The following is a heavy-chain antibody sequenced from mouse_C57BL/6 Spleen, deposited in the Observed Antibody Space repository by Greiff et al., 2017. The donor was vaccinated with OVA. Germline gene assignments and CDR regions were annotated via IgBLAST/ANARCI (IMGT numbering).Heavy chain of an antibody. Sequence: QVQLKQPGAELVRPGSSVKLSCKASGYTFTSYWMHWVKQRPIQGLEWIGNIDPSDSETHYNQKFKDKATLTVDKSSSTAYMQLSSLTSEDSAVYYCARGYGSSHFDYWGQGTTLTVSS. CDR2: IDPSDSET. V-gene: IGHV1-52*01. J-gene: IGHJ2*01. D-gene: IGHD1-1*01. CDR3: ARGYGSSHFDY. CDR1: GYTFTSYW.